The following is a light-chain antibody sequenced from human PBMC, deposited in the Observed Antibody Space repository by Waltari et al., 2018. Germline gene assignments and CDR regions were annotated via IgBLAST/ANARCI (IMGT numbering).Light chain of an antibody. CDR3: QQGTIWPPGIT. J-gene: IGKJ3*01. V-gene: IGKV1-39*01. CDR2: DAS. Sequence: DIQMTQSPSSLSASVGDRVTITCRASQGIRYLNWYQQKAGRAPKLLIYDASNLQSGVPSRFSGSGSGTDFTLTISSLRPEDFAVYYCQQGTIWPPGITFGPGTRVDIK. CDR1: QGIRY.